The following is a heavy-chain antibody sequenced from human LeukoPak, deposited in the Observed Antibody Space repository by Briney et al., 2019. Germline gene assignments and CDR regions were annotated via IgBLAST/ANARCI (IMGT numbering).Heavy chain of an antibody. J-gene: IGHJ4*02. D-gene: IGHD1-26*01. V-gene: IGHV3-23*01. Sequence: GVSLRLSCAASGFTFSSYAMSWVRQAPGKGLEWVSAISGSGGSTYYADSVKGRFTISRDNSKNTLYLQMNSLRAEDTAVYYCATLGGVSGSYPIPFDYWGQGTLVTVSS. CDR3: ATLGGVSGSYPIPFDY. CDR1: GFTFSSYA. CDR2: ISGSGGST.